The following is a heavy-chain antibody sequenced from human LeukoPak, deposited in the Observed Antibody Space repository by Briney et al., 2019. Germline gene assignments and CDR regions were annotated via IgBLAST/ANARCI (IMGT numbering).Heavy chain of an antibody. CDR2: IYYSGST. CDR1: GGSISSYY. Sequence: SETLSLTCTVSGGSISSYYWSWIRQPPGTGLEWVGYIYYSGSTNYNPSLKSRVTISVDTSKNQFSLKLSSVTAADTAVYYCARDRALYSGYDRFDYWGQGTLVTVSS. J-gene: IGHJ4*02. CDR3: ARDRALYSGYDRFDY. V-gene: IGHV4-59*13. D-gene: IGHD5-12*01.